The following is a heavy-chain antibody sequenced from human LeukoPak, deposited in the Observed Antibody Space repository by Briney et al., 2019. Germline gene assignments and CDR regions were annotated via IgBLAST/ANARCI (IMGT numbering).Heavy chain of an antibody. CDR2: IYTSGST. CDR3: ASNMDV. Sequence: PSETLSLTCAVYGGSFSGYYWSWIRQPAGKGLEWIGRIYTSGSTNYNPSLKSRVTMSVDTSKNQFSLKLSSVTAADTAVYYCASNMDVWGKGTTVTVSS. V-gene: IGHV4-59*10. J-gene: IGHJ6*03. CDR1: GGSFSGYY.